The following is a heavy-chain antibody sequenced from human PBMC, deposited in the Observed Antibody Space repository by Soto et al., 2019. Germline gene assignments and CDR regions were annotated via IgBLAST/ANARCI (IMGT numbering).Heavy chain of an antibody. CDR3: AKDVVGATILGY. D-gene: IGHD5-12*01. Sequence: PGGSLRLSCTGSGFSFFSYAMSWVRQAPGKGLEWVSTISGSGGSTYYADSVKGRFTISRDNSKNPLYLQMNSLRAEDTAVYYCAKDVVGATILGYWGQGTLVTVSS. CDR1: GFSFFSYA. V-gene: IGHV3-23*01. J-gene: IGHJ4*02. CDR2: ISGSGGST.